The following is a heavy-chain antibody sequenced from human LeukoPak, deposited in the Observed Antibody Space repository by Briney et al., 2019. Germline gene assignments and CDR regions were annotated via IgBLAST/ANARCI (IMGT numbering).Heavy chain of an antibody. V-gene: IGHV3-7*01. J-gene: IGHJ4*02. CDR2: IKQGGSEI. D-gene: IGHD3-22*01. Sequence: GGSLRLSCAASGFTLSSNWMSWVRQAPGKGLEWVANIKQGGSEIHYLDSVKGRFTISRDNAKNSLYLQMNSLRAEDTAVYYCARLDNSGYFCYWGQGTLVTVSS. CDR1: GFTLSSNW. CDR3: ARLDNSGYFCY.